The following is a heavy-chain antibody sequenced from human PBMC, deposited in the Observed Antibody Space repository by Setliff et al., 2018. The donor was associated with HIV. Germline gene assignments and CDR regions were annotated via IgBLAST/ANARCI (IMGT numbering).Heavy chain of an antibody. J-gene: IGHJ4*02. CDR3: ARGALQDGTGSYYEGFDY. Sequence: SETLSLTCTASGVSISSTNSYWGWIRQPPGKGLEWIGNVVYTGHTYYNPALKSRLIISVETSKNQFSLKLTSVTAADTAVYYCARGALQDGTGSYYEGFDYWGQGTLVTVSS. CDR1: GVSISSTNSY. CDR2: VVYTGHT. D-gene: IGHD1-26*01. V-gene: IGHV4-39*01.